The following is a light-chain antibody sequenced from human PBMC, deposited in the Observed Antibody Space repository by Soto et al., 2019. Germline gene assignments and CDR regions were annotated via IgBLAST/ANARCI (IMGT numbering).Light chain of an antibody. Sequence: DIQMTPSPSTLSASVGDRVTITCRASQFISSWLAWYQQKPGKVPKLLIFHASNLESGVPSRFSGSGSGTEFTLTISSLQPDDFATYYCQQYNSYPWTFGQGTKVEI. CDR1: QFISSW. CDR3: QQYNSYPWT. J-gene: IGKJ1*01. V-gene: IGKV1-5*01. CDR2: HAS.